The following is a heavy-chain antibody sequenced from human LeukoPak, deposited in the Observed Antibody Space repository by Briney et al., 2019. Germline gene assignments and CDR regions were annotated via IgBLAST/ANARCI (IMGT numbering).Heavy chain of an antibody. CDR2: IWYDGNNK. D-gene: IGHD3-22*01. CDR3: ASALDYYDSRDIDY. J-gene: IGHJ4*02. V-gene: IGHV3-33*01. Sequence: GRSLRLSCAASGFTFSSYGMHWVRQAPGKGLEWVAVIWYDGNNKYYADSVKGRFTISRDNSKNTLYLQMNNLRAEDTAVYYCASALDYYDSRDIDYWGQGTLVTVSS. CDR1: GFTFSSYG.